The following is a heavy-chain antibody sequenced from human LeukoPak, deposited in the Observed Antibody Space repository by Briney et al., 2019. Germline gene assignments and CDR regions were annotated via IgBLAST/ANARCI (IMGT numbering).Heavy chain of an antibody. D-gene: IGHD3-22*01. CDR3: ARGRDSSGYCYYTKLGFDY. CDR2: IIPIFGTA. V-gene: IGHV1-69*13. J-gene: IGHJ4*02. Sequence: SVKVSCKASGGTFISYAISWVRQAPGQGLEWMGGIIPIFGTANYAQKFQGRVTITADESTSTAYMELSSLRSEDTAVYYCARGRDSSGYCYYTKLGFDYWGQGTLVTVSS. CDR1: GGTFISYA.